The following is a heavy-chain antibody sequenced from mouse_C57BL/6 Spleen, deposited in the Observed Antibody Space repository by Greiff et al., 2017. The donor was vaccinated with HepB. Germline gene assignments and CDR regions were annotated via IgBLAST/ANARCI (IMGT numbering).Heavy chain of an antibody. Sequence: DVKLQESGPGLVKPSQSLSLTCSVTGYSITSGYYWNWIRQFPGNKLEWMGYISYDGSNNYNPSLKNRISITRDTSKNQFFLKLNSVTTEDTATYYCAREGDYYGSLDYWGQGTTLTVSS. J-gene: IGHJ2*01. V-gene: IGHV3-6*01. CDR3: AREGDYYGSLDY. CDR2: ISYDGSN. D-gene: IGHD1-1*01. CDR1: GYSITSGYY.